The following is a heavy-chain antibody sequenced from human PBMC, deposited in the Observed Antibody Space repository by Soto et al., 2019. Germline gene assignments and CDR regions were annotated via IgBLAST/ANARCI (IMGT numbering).Heavy chain of an antibody. CDR1: GGSISSGGYC. CDR2: IYYSGYT. CDR3: AREPSI. J-gene: IGHJ4*02. Sequence: QVQLQESGPGLVKPSQTLSLTCTVSGGSISSGGYCWNWIRQHPGKGLEWIGYIYYSGYTYYNTSLKSRVTISVDTSKNQFSLKLSSVTAADTAVYYCAREPSIWGQGTLVTVSS. V-gene: IGHV4-31*03.